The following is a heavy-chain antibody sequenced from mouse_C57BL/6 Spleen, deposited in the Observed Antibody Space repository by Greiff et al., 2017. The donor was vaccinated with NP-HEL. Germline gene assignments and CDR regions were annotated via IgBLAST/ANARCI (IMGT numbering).Heavy chain of an antibody. CDR1: GFTFSSYA. CDR2: ISSGGDYT. D-gene: IGHD1-1*01. CDR3: TSYYGSSHWYFDV. J-gene: IGHJ1*03. Sequence: DVMLVESGEGLVKPGGSVKLSCAASGFTFSSYAMSWVRQTPEKRLEWVAYISSGGDYTYYADTVKGRFTISGDNARNTLYLQMSSLKSEDTAMYYCTSYYGSSHWYFDVWGTGTTVTVSS. V-gene: IGHV5-9-1*02.